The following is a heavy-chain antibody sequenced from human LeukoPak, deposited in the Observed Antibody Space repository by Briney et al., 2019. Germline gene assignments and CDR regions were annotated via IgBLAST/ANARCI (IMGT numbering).Heavy chain of an antibody. CDR1: GFTVSSNY. Sequence: GSLRLSCAVSGFTVSSNYMNWVRQAPGKGLEWVSGLYSGGSTSYADSVKGRFTISRDTSKNTLYLQMNSLRAEDTAVYYCARSMETSGYPNDAFDIWGQGTMVTVSS. D-gene: IGHD3-22*01. CDR3: ARSMETSGYPNDAFDI. CDR2: LYSGGST. V-gene: IGHV3-66*01. J-gene: IGHJ3*02.